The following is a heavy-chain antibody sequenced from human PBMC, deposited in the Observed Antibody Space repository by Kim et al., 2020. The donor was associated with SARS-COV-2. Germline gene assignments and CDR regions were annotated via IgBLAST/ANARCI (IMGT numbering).Heavy chain of an antibody. CDR1: GYTFTSYG. D-gene: IGHD2-15*01. CDR2: ISAYNGNT. J-gene: IGHJ5*02. V-gene: IGHV1-18*04. Sequence: ASVKVSCKASGYTFTSYGISWVRQAPGQGLEWMGWISAYNGNTNYAQKLQGRVTMTTDTSTSTAYMELRSLRSDDTAVYYCARAFPYCSGGSCRTGGWFDPWGQGTLVTVSS. CDR3: ARAFPYCSGGSCRTGGWFDP.